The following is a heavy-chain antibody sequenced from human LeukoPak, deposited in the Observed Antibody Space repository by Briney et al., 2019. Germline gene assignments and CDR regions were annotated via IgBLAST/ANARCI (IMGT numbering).Heavy chain of an antibody. CDR2: ISAYNGNT. J-gene: IGHJ5*02. CDR3: TRGQYNYGRDWFDP. Sequence: ASVKVSCKASGYTFTSYGIGWVRQAPGQGLEWMGWISAYNGNTNYAQKLQGRVTMTTDTSTSTAYMELSRLRSDDTAVYYCTRGQYNYGRDWFDPWGQGTLVTVSS. D-gene: IGHD5-18*01. V-gene: IGHV1-18*01. CDR1: GYTFTSYG.